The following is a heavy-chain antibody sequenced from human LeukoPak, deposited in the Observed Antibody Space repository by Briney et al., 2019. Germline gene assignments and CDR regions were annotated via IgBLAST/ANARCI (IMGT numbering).Heavy chain of an antibody. CDR3: ARRGYDYSWFDP. CDR1: GVSLSSSSYF. Sequence: SSEPLSLPCTVSGVSLSSSSYFWGWIRPPPGTGLEWIGSIYYNGSNYYNPSLKSRVTISVDTSKNQFSLKLSSVTAADTAVYYCARRGYDYSWFDPWGQGTLVTVSS. CDR2: IYYNGSN. V-gene: IGHV4-39*01. J-gene: IGHJ5*02. D-gene: IGHD5-12*01.